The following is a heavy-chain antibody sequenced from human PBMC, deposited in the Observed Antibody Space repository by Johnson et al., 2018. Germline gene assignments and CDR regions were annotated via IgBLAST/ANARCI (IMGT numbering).Heavy chain of an antibody. CDR2: IKKDESEM. D-gene: IGHD2-15*01. Sequence: VQLVGSGGGLVQPGGSLRLSCTGSGFPFSSAWMTWVRQAPGKGLEWVANIKKDESEMHYVDSVKGRFIISRDNAKNKVYLQMNNLRVEDTAVYYCARGWVVDWFDPWGQGTLVTVSS. J-gene: IGHJ5*02. CDR3: ARGWVVDWFDP. V-gene: IGHV3-7*01. CDR1: GFPFSSAW.